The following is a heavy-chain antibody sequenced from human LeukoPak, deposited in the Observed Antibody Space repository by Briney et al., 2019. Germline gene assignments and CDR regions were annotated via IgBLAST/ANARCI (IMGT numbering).Heavy chain of an antibody. D-gene: IGHD6-19*01. Sequence: SETLSLTCAVSGDSINNSNWWSWVRQPPGKGLEWIGEIYHSGGTNYNPSLKSRVTISVDKSKNQFSLKLSSVTAADTAVYYCARERQWLRWFDPWGQGTLVTVSS. CDR2: IYHSGGT. V-gene: IGHV4-4*02. J-gene: IGHJ5*02. CDR3: ARERQWLRWFDP. CDR1: GDSINNSNW.